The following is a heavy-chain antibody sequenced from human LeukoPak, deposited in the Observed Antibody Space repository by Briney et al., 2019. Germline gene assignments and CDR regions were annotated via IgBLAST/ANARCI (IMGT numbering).Heavy chain of an antibody. Sequence: SVTVSCTASGGTFSIYAISWVRQAPGQGPEWMGGIIPLFGTANYAQKFLGRVIITADESTSTTYMYLSSLKSEDTAVYYCAREWAGYGSGSYYYYWGQGTLVTVSS. CDR2: IIPLFGTA. CDR3: AREWAGYGSGSYYYY. V-gene: IGHV1-69*13. D-gene: IGHD3-10*01. CDR1: GGTFSIYA. J-gene: IGHJ4*02.